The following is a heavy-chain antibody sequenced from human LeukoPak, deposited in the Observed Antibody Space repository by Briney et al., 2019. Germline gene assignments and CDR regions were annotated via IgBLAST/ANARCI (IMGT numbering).Heavy chain of an antibody. CDR3: ARVQNDYWSGYSTYYYYYYMDV. D-gene: IGHD3-3*01. CDR2: IIPIFGTA. V-gene: IGHV1-69*13. J-gene: IGHJ6*03. CDR1: GGTFSSYA. Sequence: GASVKVSCKASGGTFSSYAISWVRQAPGQGLEWMGGIIPIFGTANYAQKFQGRVTITADESTSTAYMELSSLRSEDTAGYYCARVQNDYWSGYSTYYYYYYMDVWGNGTTVTVSS.